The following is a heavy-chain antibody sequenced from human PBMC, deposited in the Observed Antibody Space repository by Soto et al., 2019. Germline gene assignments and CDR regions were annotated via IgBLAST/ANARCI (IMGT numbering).Heavy chain of an antibody. D-gene: IGHD3-22*01. CDR3: ARANFLAGITMIVVVSDVFDI. V-gene: IGHV4-39*07. Sequence: PSETLSLTCTVSGGSITSGTYYWGWIRQPPGKGLEWIGSIYYSGSTNYTPPLKGRVTIAVDTPKNHFSLKLSSVTAADTAVYYCARANFLAGITMIVVVSDVFDIWGQGTMVTVSS. CDR2: IYYSGST. CDR1: GGSITSGTYY. J-gene: IGHJ3*02.